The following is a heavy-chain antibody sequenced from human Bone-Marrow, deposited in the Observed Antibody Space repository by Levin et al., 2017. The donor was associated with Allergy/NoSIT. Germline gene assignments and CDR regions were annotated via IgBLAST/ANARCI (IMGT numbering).Heavy chain of an antibody. J-gene: IGHJ3*01. CDR3: ARFNPPHDDETSGSPNAFEV. D-gene: IGHD3-22*01. V-gene: IGHV3-53*01. CDR1: GFTVSDTY. Sequence: GGSLRLSCTVSGFTVSDTYISWLRQAPGKGLDWVSVIYRGGSTYYADSVEGRFTISRDNSGNTVYLQMNSLRSEDTAMYFCARFNPPHDDETSGSPNAFEVWGQGTMVTVSS. CDR2: IYRGGST.